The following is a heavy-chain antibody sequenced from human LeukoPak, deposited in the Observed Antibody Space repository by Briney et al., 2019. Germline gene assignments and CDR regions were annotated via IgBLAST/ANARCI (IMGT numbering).Heavy chain of an antibody. V-gene: IGHV4-61*02. CDR2: IYTSGST. Sequence: PSETLSLTCTVSGGSISSGSYYWSWIRQPAGKGLEWIGRIYTSGSTNYNPSLKSRVTISVDTSKNQFSLKLSSVTAADTAVYYCARDGHGSGEKAFDIWGQGTMVTVSS. J-gene: IGHJ3*02. CDR3: ARDGHGSGEKAFDI. D-gene: IGHD3-10*01. CDR1: GGSISSGSYY.